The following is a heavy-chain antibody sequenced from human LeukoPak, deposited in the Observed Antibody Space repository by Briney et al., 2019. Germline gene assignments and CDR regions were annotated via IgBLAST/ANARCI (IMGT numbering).Heavy chain of an antibody. CDR3: AKEHSGGYPDY. Sequence: GGSLRLSCAASEFTFKNFDMSWVRQAPGKGLEWVSTISSNGGSTFYADSVKGRFTISRDNSKNTVYLHMNSLRAEDTAVYYCAKEHSGGYPDYWGQGTLVTVSS. J-gene: IGHJ4*02. D-gene: IGHD3-22*01. V-gene: IGHV3-23*01. CDR2: ISSNGGST. CDR1: EFTFKNFD.